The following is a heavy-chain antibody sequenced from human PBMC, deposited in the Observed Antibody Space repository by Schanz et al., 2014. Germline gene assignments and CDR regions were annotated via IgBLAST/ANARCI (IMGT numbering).Heavy chain of an antibody. CDR2: IWYDGTDR. D-gene: IGHD6-6*01. CDR3: AKGSMAARPLLPTDYYFYGTDI. Sequence: QVQLVESGGGVVRPGRSLRLSCAASGFNFNNYGMHWVRQAPGKGLEWVAVIWYDGTDRYYADSVKGRFTISRDNSKNTLYLQMNSLRAEDTAVYYCAKGSMAARPLLPTDYYFYGTDIWGQGTMVTVSS. J-gene: IGHJ6*02. CDR1: GFNFNNYG. V-gene: IGHV3-33*06.